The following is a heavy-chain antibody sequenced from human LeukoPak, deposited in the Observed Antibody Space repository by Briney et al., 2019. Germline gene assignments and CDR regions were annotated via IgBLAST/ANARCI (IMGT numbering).Heavy chain of an antibody. CDR1: GFIFSSYG. CDR3: ARDSPDAFDI. Sequence: GGSLRLSCVASGFIFSSYGMHWVRQAPSKGLEWVAVISFDGSNKYYANSVKGRFTISRDNSENTLYLQMNSLRPEDTAVYYCARDSPDAFDIWGQGTMVTVSS. J-gene: IGHJ3*02. V-gene: IGHV3-30*03. CDR2: ISFDGSNK.